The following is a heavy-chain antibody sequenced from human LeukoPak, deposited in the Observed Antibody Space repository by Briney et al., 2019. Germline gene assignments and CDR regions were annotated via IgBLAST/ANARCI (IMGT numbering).Heavy chain of an antibody. CDR2: INSDGSNI. Sequence: GGSLRLSCAASGFTFSRYWMNWVRQAPGKGLAWVSRINSDGSNINYADSVKGRFTISRDNAKDTLYLQMNSLRSEDTAVYYCTRSMTAGSSLWGYWGQGSLVTVSS. V-gene: IGHV3-74*01. CDR1: GFTFSRYW. CDR3: TRSMTAGSSLWGY. D-gene: IGHD6-19*01. J-gene: IGHJ4*02.